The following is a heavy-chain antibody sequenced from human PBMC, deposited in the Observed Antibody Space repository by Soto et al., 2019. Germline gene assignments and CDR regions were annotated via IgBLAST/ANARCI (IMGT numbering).Heavy chain of an antibody. J-gene: IGHJ3*02. V-gene: IGHV3-33*01. Sequence: GGSLRLSCAASGFTFSSYGMHWVRQAPGKGLEWVAVIWYDGSNKYYADSVKGRFTISRDNSKNTLYLQMNSLRAEDTAVYYFARVAYVATKAKFDAFDIWGQGTMVTVSS. D-gene: IGHD5-12*01. CDR2: IWYDGSNK. CDR1: GFTFSSYG. CDR3: ARVAYVATKAKFDAFDI.